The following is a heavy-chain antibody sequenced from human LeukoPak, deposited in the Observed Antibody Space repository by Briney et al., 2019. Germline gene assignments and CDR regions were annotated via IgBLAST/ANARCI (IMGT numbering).Heavy chain of an antibody. CDR1: GYTFSSYD. Sequence: ASVKISCKASGYTFSSYDLNWVRQATGQGLEWMGWMRSNSGKTGYAQKFQGSVTMTRNISISTAYLEMSNLRSDDTAVYDCGRGINAGIDYWGQGALVTVSS. CDR3: GRGINAGIDY. V-gene: IGHV1-8*01. J-gene: IGHJ4*02. D-gene: IGHD1-14*01. CDR2: MRSNSGKT.